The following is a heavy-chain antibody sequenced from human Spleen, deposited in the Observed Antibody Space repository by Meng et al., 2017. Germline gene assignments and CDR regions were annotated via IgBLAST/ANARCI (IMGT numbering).Heavy chain of an antibody. CDR1: GFTFSDYY. CDR3: ARGGIQLFVPFDY. D-gene: IGHD5-18*01. J-gene: IGHJ4*02. Sequence: GGSLRLSCAASGFTFSDYYMSWTRQAPGKGLEWVSYISSSGSTRYYADSVKGRFTISRDNAKNSLYLQMNSLRAEDTAVYYCARGGIQLFVPFDYWGQGTLVTVSS. CDR2: ISSSGSTR. V-gene: IGHV3-11*01.